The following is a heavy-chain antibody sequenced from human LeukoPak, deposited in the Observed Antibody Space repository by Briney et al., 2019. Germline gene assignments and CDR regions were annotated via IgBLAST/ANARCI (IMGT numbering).Heavy chain of an antibody. V-gene: IGHV4-59*11. D-gene: IGHD2-2*02. CDR3: ARGIVVVPAAIRSYMDV. Sequence: SETLSLTCTVSDDSIKSHFWTWIRQPPGKGLEWIGYVYYSGSGSSNPSLKSRLTMSVDTSKNQFSLKLSSVTAADTAVYYCARGIVVVPAAIRSYMDVWGKGTTVTVSS. CDR2: VYYSGSG. J-gene: IGHJ6*03. CDR1: DDSIKSHF.